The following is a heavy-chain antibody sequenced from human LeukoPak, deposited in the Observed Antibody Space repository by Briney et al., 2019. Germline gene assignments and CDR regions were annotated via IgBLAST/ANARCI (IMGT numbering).Heavy chain of an antibody. Sequence: GGSLRLSCAASGFTFSSYAMHWVRQAPGKGLEWVAVISYDGSNKYYADSVKGRFTISRDNSKNTLYLQMNSLRAEDTAVYYCARDPPNSSGSLYYFDYWGQRTLVTVSS. CDR1: GFTFSSYA. V-gene: IGHV3-30*04. CDR3: ARDPPNSSGSLYYFDY. CDR2: ISYDGSNK. J-gene: IGHJ4*02. D-gene: IGHD3-22*01.